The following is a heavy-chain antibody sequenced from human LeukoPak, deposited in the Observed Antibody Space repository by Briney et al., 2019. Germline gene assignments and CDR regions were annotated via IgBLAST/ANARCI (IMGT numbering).Heavy chain of an antibody. CDR3: ARFKIGDPYFDY. CDR1: GYTFNSYG. J-gene: IGHJ4*02. V-gene: IGHV1-18*01. Sequence: GASVKVSCKASGYTFNSYGINWVRQAPGQGLEWMGWISAYNGNTNYAQKLQGRVTMTTDTSTSTAYMELRSLRSDDTAVYYCARFKIGDPYFDYWGQGTLVTVSS. CDR2: ISAYNGNT. D-gene: IGHD2-21*01.